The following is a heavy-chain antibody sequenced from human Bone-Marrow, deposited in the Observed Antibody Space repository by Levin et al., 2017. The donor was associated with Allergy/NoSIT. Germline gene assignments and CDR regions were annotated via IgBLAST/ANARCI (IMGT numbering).Heavy chain of an antibody. CDR1: GGSISSSSYY. J-gene: IGHJ4*02. Sequence: SETLSLTCTVSGGSISSSSYYWGWIRQPPGKGLEWIGSIYYSGSTYYNPSLKSRVTISVDTSKNQFSLKLSSVTAADTAVYYCAGQDYGDYVLFSYWGQGTLVTVSS. D-gene: IGHD4-17*01. V-gene: IGHV4-39*01. CDR3: AGQDYGDYVLFSY. CDR2: IYYSGST.